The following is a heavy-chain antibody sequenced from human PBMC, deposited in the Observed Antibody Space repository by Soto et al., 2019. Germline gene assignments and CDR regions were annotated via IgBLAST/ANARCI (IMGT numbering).Heavy chain of an antibody. CDR2: INHSGST. Sequence: SETLSLTCAVYGGSFSGYYWSWIRQPPGKGLEWIGEINHSGSTNYNPSLKSRVTISVDTSKNQFSLKLSSVTAADTAVYYCASSIAQQNTYYYGSGSHKPPKRAGNYYYMDVWGKGTTVTVSS. CDR1: GGSFSGYY. CDR3: ASSIAQQNTYYYGSGSHKPPKRAGNYYYMDV. J-gene: IGHJ6*03. V-gene: IGHV4-34*01. D-gene: IGHD3-10*01.